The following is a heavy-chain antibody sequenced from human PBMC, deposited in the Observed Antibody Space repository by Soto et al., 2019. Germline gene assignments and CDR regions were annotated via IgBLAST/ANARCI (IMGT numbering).Heavy chain of an antibody. J-gene: IGHJ5*02. D-gene: IGHD2-2*01. CDR1: GGSISSSSYY. CDR2: IYYSGST. CDR3: ARPYCSSTSCYPGAWFDP. V-gene: IGHV4-39*01. Sequence: PSETLSLTCTVSGGSISSSSYYWGWIRQPPGKGLDWIGSIYYSGSTYYIPSLKSRVTISVDTSKNQFSLKLSSVTAADTAVYYFARPYCSSTSCYPGAWFDPWGQGTLVTVSS.